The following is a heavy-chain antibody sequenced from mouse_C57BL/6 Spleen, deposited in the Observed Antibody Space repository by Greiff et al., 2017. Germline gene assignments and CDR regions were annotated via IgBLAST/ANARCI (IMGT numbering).Heavy chain of an antibody. V-gene: IGHV3-5*01. CDR3: ARLYYDYDGGPPARDY. D-gene: IGHD2-4*01. CDR1: GISITTGNYR. CDR2: IYYSGTI. J-gene: IGHJ4*01. Sequence: EVQLQQSGPGLVKPSQTVFLTCTVTGISITTGNYRWSWIRQFPGNKLEWIGYIYYSGTITYNPSLTSRTTITRDTPKNQFFLEMNSLTAEDTATYYCARLYYDYDGGPPARDYWGQGTSVTVSS.